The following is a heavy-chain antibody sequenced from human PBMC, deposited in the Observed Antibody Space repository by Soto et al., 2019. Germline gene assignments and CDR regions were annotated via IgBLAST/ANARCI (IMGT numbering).Heavy chain of an antibody. V-gene: IGHV4-34*01. CDR2: ISHSGST. CDR3: SRSGGSPRYQLSS. Sequence: SEARSVTCAVTGGFFTGCYGAWIRQSPGKGQEWIGEISHSGSTNYNPSLKSRVTISVDTSKNQFSLKLSSVTAADTGMYYCSRSGGSPRYQLSSSGQGTAVTGSS. D-gene: IGHD6-25*01. J-gene: IGHJ5*02. CDR1: GGFFTGCY.